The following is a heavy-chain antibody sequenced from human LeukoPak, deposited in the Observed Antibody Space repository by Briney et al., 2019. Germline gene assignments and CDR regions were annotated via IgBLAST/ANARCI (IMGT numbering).Heavy chain of an antibody. CDR1: GGSISTSSYY. D-gene: IGHD3-3*01. J-gene: IGHJ6*03. Sequence: PSETLSLTCTVSGGSISTSSYYWGWVRQPPGKGLEWIGNIFYSGSTYYNPSLKSRVTISVDTSKNQFSLKLSSVTAADTAVYYCAKVGYYDFWSGTYYYMDVWGKGTTVTVSS. V-gene: IGHV4-39*07. CDR3: AKVGYYDFWSGTYYYMDV. CDR2: IFYSGST.